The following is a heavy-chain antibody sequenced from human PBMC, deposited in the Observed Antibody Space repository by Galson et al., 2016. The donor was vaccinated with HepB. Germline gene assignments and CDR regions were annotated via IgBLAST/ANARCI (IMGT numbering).Heavy chain of an antibody. Sequence: SETLSLTCTVSGVSLSSYYRSWIRQPPGKGLEWIGNMHYSGRSYYNPSLRSRVTISVGTSKNQFSLKLSSVTVADTAVFYCATSRVTGGRPFNYWGQGTLVTVSS. CDR1: GVSLSSYY. CDR3: ATSRVTGGRPFNY. V-gene: IGHV4-59*04. CDR2: MHYSGRS. D-gene: IGHD2-21*02. J-gene: IGHJ4*02.